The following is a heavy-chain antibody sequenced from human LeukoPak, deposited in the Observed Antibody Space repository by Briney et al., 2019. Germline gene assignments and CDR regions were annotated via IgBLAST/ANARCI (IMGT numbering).Heavy chain of an antibody. J-gene: IGHJ4*02. D-gene: IGHD4-23*01. CDR2: INHNGST. CDR3: ASVHYGGNTMDGDAESFPVKGGTPTADY. Sequence: SETLSLTCAVYGGSFSGCYWSWIRQPPGKGLEWIGEINHNGSTNYNPPLKSRVTISVDTSKNQFSLKLSSVTAADTAVYYCASVHYGGNTMDGDAESFPVKGGTPTADYWGQGTLVTVSS. CDR1: GGSFSGCY. V-gene: IGHV4-34*01.